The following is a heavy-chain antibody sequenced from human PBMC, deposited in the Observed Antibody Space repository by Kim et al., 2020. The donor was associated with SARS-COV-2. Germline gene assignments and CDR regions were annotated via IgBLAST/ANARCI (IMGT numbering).Heavy chain of an antibody. V-gene: IGHV4-34*01. J-gene: IGHJ4*02. Sequence: YYPSLKSRVTISVDTSKNQFSLKLSSVTAADTAVYYCARSKGDSSGYYDYWGQGTLVTVSS. D-gene: IGHD3-22*01. CDR3: ARSKGDSSGYYDY.